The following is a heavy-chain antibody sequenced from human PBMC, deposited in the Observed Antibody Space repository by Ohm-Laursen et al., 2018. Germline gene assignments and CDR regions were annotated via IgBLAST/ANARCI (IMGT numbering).Heavy chain of an antibody. V-gene: IGHV3-73*01. J-gene: IGHJ6*02. CDR2: IRSKASNYAT. Sequence: SLRLSCTASGFTFSGSAMHWVRQASGKGLEWVGRIRSKASNYATTYAASVKGRFTISRDDSKNTAYLQMNSLKTEDTAVYYCTTDTGIGITIFGVAPGSMDVWGQGTTVTVSS. CDR1: GFTFSGSA. D-gene: IGHD3-3*01. CDR3: TTDTGIGITIFGVAPGSMDV.